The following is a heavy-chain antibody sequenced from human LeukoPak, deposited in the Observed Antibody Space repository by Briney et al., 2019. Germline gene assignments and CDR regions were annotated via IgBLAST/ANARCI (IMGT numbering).Heavy chain of an antibody. CDR1: VYTLTELS. J-gene: IGHJ4*02. CDR3: ATSDIWGSYRLFDY. V-gene: IGHV1-24*01. D-gene: IGHD3-16*02. Sequence: ASVKVSCKVSVYTLTELSMHWVRQAPGKGLEWMGGFDPEDGETFYAQKFQGRVTMTEDTSTDTAYMELSSLRSEDTAVYYCATSDIWGSYRLFDYWGQGTLVTVSS. CDR2: FDPEDGET.